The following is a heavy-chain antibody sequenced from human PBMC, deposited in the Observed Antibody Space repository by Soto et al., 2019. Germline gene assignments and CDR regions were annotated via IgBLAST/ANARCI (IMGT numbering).Heavy chain of an antibody. CDR2: IWYDGSNK. Sequence: GGSLRLSCAASGFTFSSYGMHWVRQAPGKGLEWVAVIWYDGSNKYYADSVKGRFTISRDNSKNTLYLQMNSLRAEDTAVYYCARERLRDGYNVGLDYWGQGTLVTVSS. CDR1: GFTFSSYG. V-gene: IGHV3-33*01. D-gene: IGHD5-12*01. CDR3: ARERLRDGYNVGLDY. J-gene: IGHJ4*02.